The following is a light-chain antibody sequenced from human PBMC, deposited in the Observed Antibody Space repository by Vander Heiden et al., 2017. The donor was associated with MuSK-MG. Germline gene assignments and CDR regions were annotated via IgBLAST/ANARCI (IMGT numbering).Light chain of an antibody. CDR2: DAS. V-gene: IGKV1-5*01. J-gene: IGKJ2*01. Sequence: DIQMTQSPSTLSASVGDRVTLTCRASRSMSGWLAWYQQKPGKAPKLLIYDASSFESGVPSRSRGRGSGTEFTLTISGLQPDDFATYYCQQYNHYPYTFGQGTKMEIK. CDR3: QQYNHYPYT. CDR1: RSMSGW.